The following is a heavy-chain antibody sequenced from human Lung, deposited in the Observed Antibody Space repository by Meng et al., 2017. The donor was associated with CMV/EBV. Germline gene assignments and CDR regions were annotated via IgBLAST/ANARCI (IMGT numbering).Heavy chain of an antibody. CDR1: GFTFSSYG. CDR2: IWYDGSNK. CDR3: AKDHLITIYWGGMDV. Sequence: GGSLRLSCAASGFTFSSYGMHWVRQAPGKGLEWVAVIWYDGSNKYYADSVKGRFTISRDNSKNTLYLQMNSLRAEDTAVYYCAKDHLITIYWGGMDVWGQGXTVTVSS. V-gene: IGHV3-33*06. D-gene: IGHD3-3*01. J-gene: IGHJ6*02.